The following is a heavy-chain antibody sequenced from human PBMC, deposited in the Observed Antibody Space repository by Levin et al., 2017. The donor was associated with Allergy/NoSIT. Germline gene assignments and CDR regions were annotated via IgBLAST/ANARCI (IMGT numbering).Heavy chain of an antibody. CDR1: GFTFSSYA. CDR3: APLYEHDDY. D-gene: IGHD2-2*02. V-gene: IGHV3-23*01. Sequence: GESLKISCAASGFTFSSYAMSWVRQAPGKGLEWVSSSGRSGYGTYYADSVKGRFTISRDNSENTLYLQMNSLRVEDTAVYYCAPLYEHDDYWGQGTLVTVSS. CDR2: SGRSGYGT. J-gene: IGHJ4*02.